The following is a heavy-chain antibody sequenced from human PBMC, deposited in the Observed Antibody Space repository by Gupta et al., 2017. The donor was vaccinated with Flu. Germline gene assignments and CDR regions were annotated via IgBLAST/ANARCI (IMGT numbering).Heavy chain of an antibody. Sequence: EVQLLESGGGLVQPGGSLRLSCAASGFTFSSYALSWVRQAPGKGLEWVSAISGSGGSTYYADAVKGRFTISRDNSKNTLYLQMNSLRAEDTAVYYCAKGGLGYCSSTSCEGDYYYYYGMDVWGQGTTVTVSS. V-gene: IGHV3-23*01. CDR1: GFTFSSYA. J-gene: IGHJ6*02. CDR2: ISGSGGST. D-gene: IGHD2-2*01. CDR3: AKGGLGYCSSTSCEGDYYYYYGMDV.